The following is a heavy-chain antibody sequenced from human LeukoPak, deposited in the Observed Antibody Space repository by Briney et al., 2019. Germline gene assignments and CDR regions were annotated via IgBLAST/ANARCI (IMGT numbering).Heavy chain of an antibody. D-gene: IGHD2-15*01. CDR1: GFTFSSYA. J-gene: IGHJ4*02. Sequence: GGSLRLSCTASGFTFSSYAMSWVRQAPGKGLEWVSAISGSGGSTYYEDSVKGRFTISRDNSKNTLYLQMSSLRAEDTAVYYCAKDLDIVVPRAFDYWGQGTLVTVSS. CDR3: AKDLDIVVPRAFDY. V-gene: IGHV3-23*01. CDR2: ISGSGGST.